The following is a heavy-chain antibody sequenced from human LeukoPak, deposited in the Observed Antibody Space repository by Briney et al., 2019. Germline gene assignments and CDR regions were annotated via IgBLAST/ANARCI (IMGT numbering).Heavy chain of an antibody. V-gene: IGHV3-30-3*02. D-gene: IGHD3-22*01. Sequence: GGSLRLSCAASGFDFHNYVIHWVRQAPGKGLEWVAVISYDVNIKYHADSVKGRFTISRDSSSKTVYLQMNSLRAEDTAVYYCAKTYNYYDSSGYPDYWGQGALVTVSS. CDR2: ISYDVNIK. CDR3: AKTYNYYDSSGYPDY. J-gene: IGHJ4*02. CDR1: GFDFHNYV.